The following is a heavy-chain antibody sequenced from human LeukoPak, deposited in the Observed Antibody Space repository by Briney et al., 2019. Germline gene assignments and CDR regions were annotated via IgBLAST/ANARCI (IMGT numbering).Heavy chain of an antibody. Sequence: GGSLRFSCAASGFTFSSYGMHWVRQAPGKGLEWVAFIRYDGSNKYYADSVKGRFTISRDNSKNTLYLQMNSLRAEDTAVYYCARGYGSGSSHIDYWGQGTLVTVSS. D-gene: IGHD3-10*01. CDR1: GFTFSSYG. J-gene: IGHJ4*02. V-gene: IGHV3-30*02. CDR2: IRYDGSNK. CDR3: ARGYGSGSSHIDY.